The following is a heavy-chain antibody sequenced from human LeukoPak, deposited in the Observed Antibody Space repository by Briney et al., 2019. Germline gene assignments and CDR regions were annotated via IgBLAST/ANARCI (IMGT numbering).Heavy chain of an antibody. CDR1: GYSISSGYY. CDR3: ARRYTPRGHSYGYFDY. V-gene: IGHV4-38-2*01. CDR2: IYHSGST. D-gene: IGHD5-18*01. J-gene: IGHJ4*02. Sequence: SETLSLTCAVSGYSISSGYYWGWIRQPPGKGLEWIGSIYHSGSTYYNPSLKSRVTISVDTSKNQFSLKLSSVTAADTAVYYCARRYTPRGHSYGYFDYWGQGTLVTVSS.